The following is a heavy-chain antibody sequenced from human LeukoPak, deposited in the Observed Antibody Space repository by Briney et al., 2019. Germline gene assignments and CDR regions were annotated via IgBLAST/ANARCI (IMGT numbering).Heavy chain of an antibody. CDR3: ARQIWDTAPDAFDI. Sequence: GDSLKISCKGSGYSFPTYWIGWVRQKPGKGLEWMGIIYPSDSDTRYSPSFQGQVTISADKSITTAYLQWSSLKASDTAMYFCARQIWDTAPDAFDIWGQGTMVTVSS. CDR1: GYSFPTYW. D-gene: IGHD5-18*01. V-gene: IGHV5-51*01. CDR2: IYPSDSDT. J-gene: IGHJ3*02.